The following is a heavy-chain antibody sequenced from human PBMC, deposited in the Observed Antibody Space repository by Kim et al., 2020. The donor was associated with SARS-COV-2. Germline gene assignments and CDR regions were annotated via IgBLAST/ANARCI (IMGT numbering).Heavy chain of an antibody. V-gene: IGHV3-33*05. J-gene: IGHJ6*02. CDR3: ARHWPPIAVAGTGGGMDV. D-gene: IGHD6-19*01. CDR1: GFTFSSYG. Sequence: GGSLRLSCAASGFTFSSYGMHWVRQAPGKGLEWVAVISYDGSNKYYADSVKGRFTISRDNSKNTLYLQMNSLRAEDTAVYYCARHWPPIAVAGTGGGMDVWGQGTTVTVSS. CDR2: ISYDGSNK.